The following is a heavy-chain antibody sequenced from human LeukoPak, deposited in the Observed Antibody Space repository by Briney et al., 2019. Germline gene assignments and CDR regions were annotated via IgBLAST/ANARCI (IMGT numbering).Heavy chain of an antibody. CDR3: AKVWAQYSSGWSYYFGY. Sequence: PGGSLRLSCAASGFTFSSYAMSWVRQAPGKGLEWVSAISGSGGSTYYADSVKGRFTISRDNSKNTLYLQMNSLRAEDTAVYYCAKVWAQYSSGWSYYFGYWGQGTLVTVSS. D-gene: IGHD6-19*01. CDR1: GFTFSSYA. V-gene: IGHV3-23*01. CDR2: ISGSGGST. J-gene: IGHJ4*02.